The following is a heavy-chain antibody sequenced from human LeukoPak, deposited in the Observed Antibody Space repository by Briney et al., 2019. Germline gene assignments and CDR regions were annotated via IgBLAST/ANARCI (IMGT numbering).Heavy chain of an antibody. V-gene: IGHV3-48*01. CDR2: ISSSSSPI. CDR1: GFTFGSHT. Sequence: GGSLRLSCAASGFTFGSHTMTWVRQAPGKGLEWVSYISSSSSPIYYADSVKGRFTISRDNAKKSLYLQMNNLRAEDTAVYYCARVGYCSSNNCYKAFDLWGQGTMVTVSS. D-gene: IGHD2-2*02. J-gene: IGHJ3*01. CDR3: ARVGYCSSNNCYKAFDL.